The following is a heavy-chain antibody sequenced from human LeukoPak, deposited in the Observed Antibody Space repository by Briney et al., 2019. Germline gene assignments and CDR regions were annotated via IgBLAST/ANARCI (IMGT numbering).Heavy chain of an antibody. Sequence: SSETLSLTCTVSGGSIGSYYWSWIRQPPGKGLDWIGYIYYSGSTNYNPSLKSRVTISVDTSKNQFSLKLSSVTAADTAVYYCARVAPPIVVVVAATKTSWFDPWGQGTLVTVSS. CDR3: ARVAPPIVVVVAATKTSWFDP. J-gene: IGHJ5*02. D-gene: IGHD2-15*01. CDR1: GGSIGSYY. V-gene: IGHV4-59*12. CDR2: IYYSGST.